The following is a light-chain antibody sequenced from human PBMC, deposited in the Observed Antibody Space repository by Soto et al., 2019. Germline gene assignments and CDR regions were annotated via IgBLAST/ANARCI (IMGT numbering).Light chain of an antibody. CDR2: AAS. Sequence: DIQMTQSPSSLSASVGDRITITCRASQSISSRLNWYQQKPGKAPKLLIYAASSLQGGVPSRFSGSGSGTDFTLTISSLQPEDFATYYCQQRYSTPFTFGQGTKLEIK. CDR1: QSISSR. J-gene: IGKJ2*01. CDR3: QQRYSTPFT. V-gene: IGKV1-39*01.